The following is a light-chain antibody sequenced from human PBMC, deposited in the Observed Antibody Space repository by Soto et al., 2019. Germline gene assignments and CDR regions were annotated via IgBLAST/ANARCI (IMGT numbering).Light chain of an antibody. CDR2: DVT. Sequence: QSALTQPRSVSGSPGQSVTISCTGTSSDVGRYDYVSWYQQHPGKAPKLIFYDVTERPAGVPDRFSGSKSGNTASLTISGLQAEDEADYSCCSFAGSFSYVFGGGTKVTVL. V-gene: IGLV2-11*01. CDR1: SSDVGRYDY. CDR3: CSFAGSFSYV. J-gene: IGLJ1*01.